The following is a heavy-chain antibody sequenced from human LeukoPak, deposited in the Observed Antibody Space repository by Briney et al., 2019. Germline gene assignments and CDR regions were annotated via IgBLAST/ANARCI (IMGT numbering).Heavy chain of an antibody. CDR1: GGSISTGSYY. Sequence: SETLSLTCTVSGGSISTGSYYWNWIRQPAGKGLEWIGRIYTSGSTNYNPSLKSRVTISVDTSKNQFSLKLSSVTAADTAVYYCAGEGVGYGSGSYFDYWGQGTLVTVSS. CDR3: AGEGVGYGSGSYFDY. J-gene: IGHJ4*02. CDR2: IYTSGST. D-gene: IGHD3-10*01. V-gene: IGHV4-61*02.